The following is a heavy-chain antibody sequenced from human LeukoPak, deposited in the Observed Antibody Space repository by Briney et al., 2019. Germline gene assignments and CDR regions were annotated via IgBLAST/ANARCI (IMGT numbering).Heavy chain of an antibody. Sequence: SQTLSLTCTVSGGSISSGGYYWSWIRQHPGKGLEWIGYIYYSGSTYYTPSLKSRLTISVDTSRNQFSLKLSSVTAADTAVYYCARGHYYGSGTYHFDSWGQGTLVTASS. D-gene: IGHD3-10*01. CDR2: IYYSGST. CDR3: ARGHYYGSGTYHFDS. J-gene: IGHJ4*02. CDR1: GGSISSGGYY. V-gene: IGHV4-31*03.